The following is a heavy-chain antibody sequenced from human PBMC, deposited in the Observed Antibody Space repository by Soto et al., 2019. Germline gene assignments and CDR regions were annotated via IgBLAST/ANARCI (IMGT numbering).Heavy chain of an antibody. D-gene: IGHD1-26*01. Sequence: QVQLQESGPGLVKPSQTLSLTCTVSGGSIRREDYYWSWIRQPPGKLLEWIGYISYSGSTAYKSSLRNRVIISLGTSKTPVPLKLTSATSADTGVYNCVRIRIAPTTIFEAWGQETVVTVSS. V-gene: IGHV4-30-4*01. CDR2: ISYSGST. J-gene: IGHJ5*02. CDR3: VRIRIAPTTIFEA. CDR1: GGSIRREDYY.